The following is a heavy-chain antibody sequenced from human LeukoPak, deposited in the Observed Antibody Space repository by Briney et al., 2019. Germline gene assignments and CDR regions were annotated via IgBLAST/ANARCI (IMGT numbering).Heavy chain of an antibody. D-gene: IGHD6-6*01. V-gene: IGHV1-8*01. CDR1: GYTFTSYD. Sequence: ASVKVSCKASGYTFTSYDSNWVRQATGLGREWMGWMNPNRGNTGYAQKFQGRDTMTRNTSISTAYMELSSLRSEDTAVYYCARGGSIAARAGAFDPWGQGTLVTVSS. CDR3: ARGGSIAARAGAFDP. J-gene: IGHJ5*02. CDR2: MNPNRGNT.